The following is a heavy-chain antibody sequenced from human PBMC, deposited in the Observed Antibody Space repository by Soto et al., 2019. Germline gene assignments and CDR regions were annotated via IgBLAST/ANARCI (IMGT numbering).Heavy chain of an antibody. Sequence: ASVKVSCKVSGYTLTELSMHWVRQAPGKGLEWMGGFDPEDGETIYAQKFQGRVTMTEDTSTDTAYMELSSLRSEDTVVYYCATWYYYDSSGYYYGYWGQGTLVTVSS. CDR1: GYTLTELS. CDR3: ATWYYYDSSGYYYGY. V-gene: IGHV1-24*01. D-gene: IGHD3-22*01. CDR2: FDPEDGET. J-gene: IGHJ4*02.